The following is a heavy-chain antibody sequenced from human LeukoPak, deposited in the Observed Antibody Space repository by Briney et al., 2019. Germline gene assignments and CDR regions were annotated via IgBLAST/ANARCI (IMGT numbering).Heavy chain of an antibody. CDR3: ARTANFAAGYYIDY. J-gene: IGHJ4*02. Sequence: PGGALRLSYSASGFTFRSYTMNWVRQAPGKGLGWVSSISGSSRHKYYADSVKGRFTISRDNAKNSLYLQMNSLRAEDTAVYYCARTANFAAGYYIDYWGQGTLVTVSS. CDR2: ISGSSRHK. V-gene: IGHV3-21*01. CDR1: GFTFRSYT. D-gene: IGHD6-13*01.